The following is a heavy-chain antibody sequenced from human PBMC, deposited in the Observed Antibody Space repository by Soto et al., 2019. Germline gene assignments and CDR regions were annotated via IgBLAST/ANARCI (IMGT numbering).Heavy chain of an antibody. V-gene: IGHV1-69*13. Sequence: SVKVSCKASGGTFSNYAISWVRQAPGQGLEWMGGIIPIFGTANYAQKFQGRVTITADESTSTAYMELSSLRSEDTAVYYCARWPEDCSSTNCRNYYYYGMDVWGQGTTVTGSS. J-gene: IGHJ6*02. CDR3: ARWPEDCSSTNCRNYYYYGMDV. CDR2: IIPIFGTA. CDR1: GGTFSNYA. D-gene: IGHD2-2*01.